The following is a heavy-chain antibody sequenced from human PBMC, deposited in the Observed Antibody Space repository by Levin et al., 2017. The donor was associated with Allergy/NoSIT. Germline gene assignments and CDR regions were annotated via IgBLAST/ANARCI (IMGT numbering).Heavy chain of an antibody. J-gene: IGHJ4*02. D-gene: IGHD3-22*01. CDR2: IKQDGSEK. CDR3: ARPYYYDARWVG. Sequence: ETLSLTCAASGFTFSSYWMSWVRQVPGKGLEWVANIKQDGSEKYYVDSVKGRFTISRDNAKNSLYLQMNSLRAEDTAVYYCARPYYYDARWVGWGQGTLVTVSS. CDR1: GFTFSSYW. V-gene: IGHV3-7*01.